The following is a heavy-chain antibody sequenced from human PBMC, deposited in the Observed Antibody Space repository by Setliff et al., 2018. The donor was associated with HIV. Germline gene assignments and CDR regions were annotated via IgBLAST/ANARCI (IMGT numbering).Heavy chain of an antibody. CDR1: GFTFSDYW. CDR3: AVHYYDSSGYDY. D-gene: IGHD3-22*01. CDR2: IGRDGTVA. J-gene: IGHJ4*02. V-gene: IGHV3-74*01. Sequence: GGSLRLSCTASGFTFSDYWMHWVRRGPGRGLEWVSRIGRDGTVANYADSVKGRFTISRDNARNTLFLQMNSLGVEDTAVYYCAVHYYDSSGYDYWGQGTLVTAPQ.